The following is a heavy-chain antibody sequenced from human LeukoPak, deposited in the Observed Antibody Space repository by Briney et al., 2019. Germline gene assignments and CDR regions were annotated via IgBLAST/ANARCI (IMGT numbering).Heavy chain of an antibody. Sequence: GGSLRLSCAASGFSISNYWMHWVRQAPGKGLVWVSRIKSDGSSTRYADSVKGRFTISRDNAKNTLYLQMNSLRAEDTAVYYCAKATHYDILTGYYYYFDYWGQGTLVTVSS. CDR2: IKSDGSST. D-gene: IGHD3-9*01. CDR3: AKATHYDILTGYYYYFDY. J-gene: IGHJ4*02. V-gene: IGHV3-74*01. CDR1: GFSISNYW.